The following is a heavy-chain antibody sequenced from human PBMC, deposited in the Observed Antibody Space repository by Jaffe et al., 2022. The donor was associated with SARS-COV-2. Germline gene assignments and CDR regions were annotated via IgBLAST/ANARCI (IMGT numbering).Heavy chain of an antibody. D-gene: IGHD3-10*01. Sequence: EVQLVESGGGLVQPGGSLRLSCSASGFTFSNCVMLWVRQAPGKGLEYVSAISSNGDSTYYADSVKGRFTISRDNSKNTVYLQMSSLRAEDTAVYYCVRWSSYYFGSGSGRPWYFDLWGRGTLVTVSS. CDR1: GFTFSNCV. CDR3: VRWSSYYFGSGSGRPWYFDL. V-gene: IGHV3-64D*09. CDR2: ISSNGDST. J-gene: IGHJ2*01.